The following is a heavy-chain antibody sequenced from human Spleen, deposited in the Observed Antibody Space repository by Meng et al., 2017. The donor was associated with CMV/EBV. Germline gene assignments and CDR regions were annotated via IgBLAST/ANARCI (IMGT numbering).Heavy chain of an antibody. J-gene: IGHJ4*02. CDR1: GYNFTGYY. Sequence: ASVKVSCKASGYNFTGYYIHWVRQAPGQGLEWMGWINPNSGGTNYAQKFQGRVTMTGDTSIRVAYMELTRLTSDDTAMYYCASQYQLVFDYWGQGTLVTVSS. CDR3: ASQYQLVFDY. CDR2: INPNSGGT. V-gene: IGHV1-2*02. D-gene: IGHD2-2*01.